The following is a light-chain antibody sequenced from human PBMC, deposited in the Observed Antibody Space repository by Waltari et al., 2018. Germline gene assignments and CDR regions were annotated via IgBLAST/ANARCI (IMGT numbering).Light chain of an antibody. J-gene: IGLJ3*02. CDR1: SSDVASFKL. CDR3: CSYSRSSPWV. V-gene: IGLV2-23*01. CDR2: EDT. Sequence: QSALTQPASVSGSPGPSITISCTGTSSDVASFKLVYWFQQYPGKAPKLIIYEDTERPSGVSSRFSGSKSGNTASLSISGLQAEDEADYHCCSYSRSSPWVFGGGTKLTVL.